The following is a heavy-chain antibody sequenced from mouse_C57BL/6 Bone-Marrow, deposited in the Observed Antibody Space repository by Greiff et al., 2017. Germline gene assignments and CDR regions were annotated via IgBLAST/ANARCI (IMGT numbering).Heavy chain of an antibody. CDR1: GFTFSDYY. CDR2: INYDGNST. Sequence: EVQLMESEGGLVQPGSSMKLSCTASGFTFSDYYMSWIRQVPEKGLEWVANINYDGNSTYYLDSFKSRFIISRDNATNILYLQMSSLKSDDTAAYYCARGRVGEYWYFDVWGTGTTVTVSS. D-gene: IGHD2-13*01. J-gene: IGHJ1*03. V-gene: IGHV5-16*01. CDR3: ARGRVGEYWYFDV.